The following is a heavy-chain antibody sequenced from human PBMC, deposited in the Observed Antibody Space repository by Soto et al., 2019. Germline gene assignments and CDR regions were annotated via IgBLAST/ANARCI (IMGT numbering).Heavy chain of an antibody. CDR1: GYNFIAHN. Sequence: QVHLVQSGAEVKKPGASVKVSCMASGYNFIAHNIHWVRQAPGLGLEWMGKMNPNSGGSDYAQELQGRVTVTRDTSISTVSMELTSLKSDDTAVYYCARERHLNSPSDAVDLWGQGTMVIVSS. CDR3: ARERHLNSPSDAVDL. D-gene: IGHD1-7*01. V-gene: IGHV1-2*02. J-gene: IGHJ3*01. CDR2: MNPNSGGS.